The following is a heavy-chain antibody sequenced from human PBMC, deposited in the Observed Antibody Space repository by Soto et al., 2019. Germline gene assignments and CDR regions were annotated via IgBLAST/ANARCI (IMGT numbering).Heavy chain of an antibody. CDR3: ARPQASSGWYYFDY. J-gene: IGHJ4*02. CDR1: GYSFTSYL. CDR2: IYPGDSDT. Sequence: PRESLKISCEGSGYSFTSYLSGWVRQMPGKGLEWMGIIYPGDSDTRYSPSFQGQVTISADKSISTAYLQWSSLKASDTAMYYCARPQASSGWYYFDYWGQGTLVTVSS. D-gene: IGHD6-19*01. V-gene: IGHV5-51*01.